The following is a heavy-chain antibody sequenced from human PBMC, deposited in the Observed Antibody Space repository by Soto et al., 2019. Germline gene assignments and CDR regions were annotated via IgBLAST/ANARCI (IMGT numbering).Heavy chain of an antibody. D-gene: IGHD3-10*01. Sequence: GGSLRLSCAASGFTFSSYSMNWVRQAPGKGLEWVSYISSSSSTIYYADSVKGRFTISRDNAKNSLYLQMNSLRDEDTAVYYCARVGIWFGELFPRSTDYWGQGTLVTVSS. V-gene: IGHV3-48*02. CDR2: ISSSSSTI. CDR3: ARVGIWFGELFPRSTDY. J-gene: IGHJ4*02. CDR1: GFTFSSYS.